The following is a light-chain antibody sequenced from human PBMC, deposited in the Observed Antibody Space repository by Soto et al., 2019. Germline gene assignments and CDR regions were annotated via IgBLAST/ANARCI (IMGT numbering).Light chain of an antibody. Sequence: EIVLAQSPGTLSLSPGDRATLSCRASQSVSTSSLGWYQQKPGQAPWLLIYGASSRATGIPDRFSGSGSGTDFTLTINRLEPEDFAVYYCQQYGVSPITFGQGTRLEIK. CDR3: QQYGVSPIT. V-gene: IGKV3-20*01. CDR2: GAS. J-gene: IGKJ5*01. CDR1: QSVSTSS.